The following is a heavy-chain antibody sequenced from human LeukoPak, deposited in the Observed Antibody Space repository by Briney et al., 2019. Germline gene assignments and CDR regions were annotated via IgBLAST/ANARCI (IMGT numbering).Heavy chain of an antibody. V-gene: IGHV3-74*01. CDR3: ARAGRGLRYFDWLTHDY. D-gene: IGHD3-9*01. CDR1: GFTFSSYW. J-gene: IGHJ4*02. CDR2: INSDGRGT. Sequence: GGSLRLSCAASGFTFSSYWMHWVRQAPGKGLMWVSRINSDGRGTNYADSVKGRFTISRDNAKNTVYLQMNSLRVEDTAVHYCARAGRGLRYFDWLTHDYWGQGTLVTVSS.